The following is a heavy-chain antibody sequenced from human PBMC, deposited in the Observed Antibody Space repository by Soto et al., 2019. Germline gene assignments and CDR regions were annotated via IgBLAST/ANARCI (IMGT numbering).Heavy chain of an antibody. V-gene: IGHV1-46*03. J-gene: IGHJ4*02. CDR1: GYTFTNFY. Sequence: GASVKVSCKASGYTFTNFYMHWVRQAPGQGLEWLGIINPSGGSTSYAQNFQGRVTMTRDTSTSTVYMELSSLRSEDTAVYYCARGYCSSTSCLPGNYWGQGSLVIVSS. D-gene: IGHD2-2*01. CDR2: INPSGGST. CDR3: ARGYCSSTSCLPGNY.